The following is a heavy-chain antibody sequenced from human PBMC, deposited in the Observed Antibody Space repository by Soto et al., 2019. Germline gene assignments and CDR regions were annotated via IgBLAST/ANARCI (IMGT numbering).Heavy chain of an antibody. D-gene: IGHD6-13*01. Sequence: QLQLQESGPGLVKPSETLSLTCTVSGGSISSSSYYWGWIRQPPGKGLEWIGRIYYSGSTYYNPSLKRLVTISVETAKNQLSLKLSSVTAEDAAVYYCARQAPIAAAGNYYYYGMDVWGQGTTVTVSS. CDR1: GGSISSSSYY. CDR2: IYYSGST. CDR3: ARQAPIAAAGNYYYYGMDV. J-gene: IGHJ6*02. V-gene: IGHV4-39*01.